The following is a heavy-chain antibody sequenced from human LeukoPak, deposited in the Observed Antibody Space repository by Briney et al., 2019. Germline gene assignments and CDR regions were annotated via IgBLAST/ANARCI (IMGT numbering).Heavy chain of an antibody. Sequence: SQTLSLTCAISGDSVSSNSAAWNWIRQSPSRGLEWLGRTYYRSKWYNDYAVSVKSRITINPDTSKNQFSLQLNSVTPEDTAVYYCVREPAQHLAPLDWYFDLWGRGTLVTVSS. J-gene: IGHJ2*01. CDR1: GDSVSSNSAA. D-gene: IGHD6-13*01. V-gene: IGHV6-1*01. CDR3: VREPAQHLAPLDWYFDL. CDR2: TYYRSKWYN.